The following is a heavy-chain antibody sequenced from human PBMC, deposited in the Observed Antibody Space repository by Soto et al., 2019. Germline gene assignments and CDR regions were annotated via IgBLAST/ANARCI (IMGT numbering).Heavy chain of an antibody. J-gene: IGHJ3*02. CDR2: ISYDGSNK. D-gene: IGHD4-17*01. Sequence: GGSLRLSCAASGFTFSSYGMHWVRRAPGKGLEWVAAISYDGSNKYYADSVKGRFTISRDNSKNTLYLQMNSLRAEDTAVYYCAKEQNDYGDPDAFDIWGQGTMVTVSS. CDR3: AKEQNDYGDPDAFDI. V-gene: IGHV3-30*18. CDR1: GFTFSSYG.